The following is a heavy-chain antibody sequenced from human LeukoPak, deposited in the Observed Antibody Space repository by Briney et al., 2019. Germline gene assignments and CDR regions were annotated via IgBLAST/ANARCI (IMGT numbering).Heavy chain of an antibody. CDR2: FYYSGST. V-gene: IGHV4-39*01. CDR3: ARGRRDGYNLEYFDK. Sequence: SETLSLTCTVSGGSITSSSYYWGWIRQPPGKGLQWIGSFYYSGSTYYNPSLKSGVTIYVDTSKNQFSLKLSSVTAADTAVYYCARGRRDGYNLEYFDKWGQGTLVTVSS. J-gene: IGHJ4*02. D-gene: IGHD5-24*01. CDR1: GGSITSSSYY.